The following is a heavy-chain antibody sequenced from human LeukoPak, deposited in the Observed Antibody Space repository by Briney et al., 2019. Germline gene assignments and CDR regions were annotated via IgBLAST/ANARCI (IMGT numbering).Heavy chain of an antibody. CDR3: ARVGRGLFAMDV. CDR2: ISNSGSTI. J-gene: IGHJ6*02. Sequence: GGSLRLSCAASEFTFSNYGMNWVRQAPGKGLEWVSYISNSGSTIYYTDSVKGRFTISRDSGKNSLYLQMNSLRDEDTALYYCARVGRGLFAMDVWGQGTTVTVSS. V-gene: IGHV3-48*02. CDR1: EFTFSNYG. D-gene: IGHD3-10*01.